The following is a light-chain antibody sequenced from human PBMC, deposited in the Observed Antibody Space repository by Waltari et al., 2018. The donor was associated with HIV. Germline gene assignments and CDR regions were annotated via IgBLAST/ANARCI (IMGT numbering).Light chain of an antibody. CDR3: QQYGISPRI. J-gene: IGKJ1*01. CDR1: ESVNSDF. Sequence: DIVLTQSPCTLSLSPGESATLSCRASESVNSDFLAWYQQRPGQAPRVLVYGASTRALGIPDRFSGSGSGTDFTLTISRLEPEDFAVYYCQQYGISPRIFGQGTKVE. V-gene: IGKV3-20*01. CDR2: GAS.